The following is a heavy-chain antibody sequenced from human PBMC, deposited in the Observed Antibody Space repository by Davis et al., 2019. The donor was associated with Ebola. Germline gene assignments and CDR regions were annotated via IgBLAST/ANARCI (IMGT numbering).Heavy chain of an antibody. D-gene: IGHD3-10*01. CDR1: GFTFSSYA. CDR2: ISSNGGST. J-gene: IGHJ4*02. V-gene: IGHV3-64D*08. Sequence: GESLKISCSASGFTFSSYAMHWVRQAPGKGLEYVSAISSNGGSTYYADSVKGRFTISRDNSKNTLYLQMSSLRAEDTAVYYCVSQWFGEPEWGQGTLVTVSS. CDR3: VSQWFGEPE.